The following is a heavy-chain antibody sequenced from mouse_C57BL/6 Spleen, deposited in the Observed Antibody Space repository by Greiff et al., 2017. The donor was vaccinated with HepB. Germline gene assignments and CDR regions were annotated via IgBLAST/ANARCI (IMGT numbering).Heavy chain of an antibody. J-gene: IGHJ4*01. V-gene: IGHV2-5*01. CDR2: IWRGGST. CDR3: AKKTPYASSGGAMDY. D-gene: IGHD5-5*01. CDR1: GFSLTSYG. Sequence: QVQLKESGPGLVQPSQSLSITCTVSGFSLTSYGVHWVRQSPGKGLEWLGVIWRGGSTDYNAAFMSRLSITKDNSKSQVFFKMKSLQADDTAIYYCAKKTPYASSGGAMDYWGQGTSVTVSS.